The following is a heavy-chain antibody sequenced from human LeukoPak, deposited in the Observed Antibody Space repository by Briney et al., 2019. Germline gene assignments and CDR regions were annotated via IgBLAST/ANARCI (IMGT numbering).Heavy chain of an antibody. CDR1: GFTLDGYA. V-gene: IGHV3-20*01. Sequence: PGGSLRLSCAVSGFTLDGYAMNWVRQAPGKGLEWVANINWNGGSTGYGDSVKGRFSISRDNAKNSLYLQMNSLRAEDTALYHCARGSQPDDAFDIWGQGTMVTVSS. J-gene: IGHJ3*02. D-gene: IGHD1-14*01. CDR2: INWNGGST. CDR3: ARGSQPDDAFDI.